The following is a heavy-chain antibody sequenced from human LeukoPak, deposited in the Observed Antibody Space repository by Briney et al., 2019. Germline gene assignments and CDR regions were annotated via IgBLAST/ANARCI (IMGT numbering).Heavy chain of an antibody. J-gene: IGHJ4*02. Sequence: GGSLRLSCAASGFTFSSYSMNWVRQAPGKGLEWVSYISSSSTIYYADSVKGRFTISRDNAKNSLYLQMNSLRAEDTAVYYCARDRYNYYDSSGYLDYWGQGTLVTVSS. V-gene: IGHV3-48*01. CDR3: ARDRYNYYDSSGYLDY. D-gene: IGHD3-22*01. CDR1: GFTFSSYS. CDR2: ISSSSTI.